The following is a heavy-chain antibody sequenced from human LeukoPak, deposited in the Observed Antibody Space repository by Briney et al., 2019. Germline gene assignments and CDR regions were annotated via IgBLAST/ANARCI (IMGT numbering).Heavy chain of an antibody. CDR1: GGSISSGSYY. D-gene: IGHD3-16*01. J-gene: IGHJ4*02. CDR3: ARGGWGPRFDY. CDR2: IYTSGST. V-gene: IGHV4-61*02. Sequence: KSSETLSLTCTVSGGSISSGSYYWSWIRQPAGKGLEWIGRIYTSGSTNYNPSLKSRVTISVDTSKNQFSLKLSSVTAADTVVYYCARGGWGPRFDYWGQGTLVTVSS.